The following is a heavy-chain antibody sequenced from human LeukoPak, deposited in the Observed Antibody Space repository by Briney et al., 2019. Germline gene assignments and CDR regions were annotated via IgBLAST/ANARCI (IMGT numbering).Heavy chain of an antibody. CDR3: AQGDYYDSSGSFDY. V-gene: IGHV3-53*01. Sequence: GGSLRLSCAASGFTVSSNYMSWVRQAPGKGLEWVSVIYSGGSTYYADSVKGRFTISRDNSKNTLYLQMNSLRAEDTAVYYCAQGDYYDSSGSFDYWGQGTLVTVSS. J-gene: IGHJ4*02. CDR1: GFTVSSNY. D-gene: IGHD3-22*01. CDR2: IYSGGST.